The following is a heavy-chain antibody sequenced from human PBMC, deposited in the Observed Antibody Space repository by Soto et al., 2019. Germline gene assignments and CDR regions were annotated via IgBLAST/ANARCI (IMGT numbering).Heavy chain of an antibody. CDR3: ARGFGPDSKYYDFWSGYYTYYYYYYYMDV. Sequence: PSEALSLTCTVSGGSVSSGGYYWSWIRQHPGKGLEWIGYIYYSGSTYCNPSLKSRVTISVDTSKNQFSLKLSSVTAADTAVYYCARGFGPDSKYYDFWSGYYTYYYYYYYMDVWGKGTTVTVSS. V-gene: IGHV4-31*03. J-gene: IGHJ6*03. CDR2: IYYSGST. D-gene: IGHD3-3*01. CDR1: GGSVSSGGYY.